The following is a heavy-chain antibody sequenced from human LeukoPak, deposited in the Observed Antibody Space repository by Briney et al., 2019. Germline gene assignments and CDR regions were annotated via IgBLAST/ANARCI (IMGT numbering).Heavy chain of an antibody. V-gene: IGHV3-23*01. Sequence: GGSLRLSCAASGFTFSSYATSWVRQAPGKALEWVSAISASGSSTYYADSVKGQFIISRDNSKNTLYLQMNSLRAEDTAVYYCATRNGVVPVEDYWGQGTLVTVSS. CDR3: ATRNGVVPVEDY. CDR2: ISASGSST. CDR1: GFTFSSYA. D-gene: IGHD2-2*01. J-gene: IGHJ4*02.